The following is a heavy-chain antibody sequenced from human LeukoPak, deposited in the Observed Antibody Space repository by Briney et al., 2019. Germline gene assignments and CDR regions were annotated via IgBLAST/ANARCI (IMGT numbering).Heavy chain of an antibody. CDR3: AKLTTS. D-gene: IGHD4-11*01. CDR2: TVGGGDGT. CDR1: GYTLTELS. J-gene: IGHJ4*02. Sequence: SCKVSGYTLTELSMHWVRQAPGKGLEWVAVTVGGGDGTYYADSVKGRFTISRDNSNNTLYLQMNSLRAEDTAVYYCAKLTTSWGQGTLVTVSS. V-gene: IGHV3-23*01.